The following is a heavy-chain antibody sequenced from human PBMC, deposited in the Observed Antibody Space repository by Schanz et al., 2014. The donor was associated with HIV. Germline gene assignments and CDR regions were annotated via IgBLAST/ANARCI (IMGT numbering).Heavy chain of an antibody. Sequence: EVQLLESGGGLVQPGGSLRLSCAGSGFAFSSYAMTWVRQAPGKGLEWVSSISWNSGSIDYADSAKGRFTISRDNAKTSLYLQMNSLRAEDTAVYYCAKVLIPMIAVPYYGMDVWGQGTTVTVSS. V-gene: IGHV3-9*01. CDR1: GFAFSSYA. CDR3: AKVLIPMIAVPYYGMDV. D-gene: IGHD3-22*01. J-gene: IGHJ6*02. CDR2: ISWNSGSI.